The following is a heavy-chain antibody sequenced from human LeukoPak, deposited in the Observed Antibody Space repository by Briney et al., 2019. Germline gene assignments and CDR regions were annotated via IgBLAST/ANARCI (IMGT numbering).Heavy chain of an antibody. D-gene: IGHD3-22*01. Sequence: SQTLSLTCTVSGGSISSYYWSWIRQPAGKGLEWIGRIYTSGSTNYNPSLKSRVTMSVDTSKNQFSLKLSSVTAADTAVYYCAGDSSEEALLDYWGQRTLVSVSS. J-gene: IGHJ4*02. CDR2: IYTSGST. V-gene: IGHV4-4*07. CDR1: GGSISSYY. CDR3: AGDSSEEALLDY.